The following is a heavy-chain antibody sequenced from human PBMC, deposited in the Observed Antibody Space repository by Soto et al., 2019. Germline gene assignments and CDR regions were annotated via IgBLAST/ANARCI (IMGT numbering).Heavy chain of an antibody. CDR1: GYIFTSYG. CDR3: ARYYSSGWYVWFDP. J-gene: IGHJ5*02. CDR2: ISAYNGNT. V-gene: IGHV1-18*01. Sequence: ASVKVSCKASGYIFTSYGISWVRQAPGQGLEWMGWISAYNGNTNYAQKLQGRVTMTTDTSTSTAYMELRSLRSDDTAVYYCARYYSSGWYVWFDPWGQGTLVTVSS. D-gene: IGHD6-19*01.